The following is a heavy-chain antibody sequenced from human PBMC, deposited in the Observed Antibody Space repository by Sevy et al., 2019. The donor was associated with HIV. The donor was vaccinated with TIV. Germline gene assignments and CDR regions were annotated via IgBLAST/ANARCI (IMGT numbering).Heavy chain of an antibody. CDR2: ISYDGSNK. CDR3: AREHRAVRYYYYMDV. J-gene: IGHJ6*03. V-gene: IGHV3-30-3*01. Sequence: GGSLRLSCAASGFTFSSYAMHWVRQAPGKGLEWVAVISYDGSNKYYADSVKGRFTISRDNSKNTLYLQMNSLRAEDTAVYYCAREHRAVRYYYYMDVWGKGTTVTVSS. D-gene: IGHD6-19*01. CDR1: GFTFSSYA.